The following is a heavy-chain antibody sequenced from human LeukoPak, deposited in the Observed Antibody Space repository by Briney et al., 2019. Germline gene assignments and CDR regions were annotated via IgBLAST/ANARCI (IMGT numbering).Heavy chain of an antibody. CDR1: GGSISNGGYY. Sequence: SQTLSLTCTVSGGSISNGGYYWNWIRQHPGKGLEWIGYIYYSGNTYYNPSLKSRVTISVDTSKNQFSLKLSSVTAADTAVYYCAKGYNYGPFDYWGQGTLVTVSS. CDR2: IYYSGNT. V-gene: IGHV4-31*03. J-gene: IGHJ4*02. D-gene: IGHD5-18*01. CDR3: AKGYNYGPFDY.